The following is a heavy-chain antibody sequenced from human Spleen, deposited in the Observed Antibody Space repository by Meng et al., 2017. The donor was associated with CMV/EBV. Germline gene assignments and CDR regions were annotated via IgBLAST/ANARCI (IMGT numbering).Heavy chain of an antibody. CDR1: GGSLSGYY. CDR2: IYTSGST. V-gene: IGHV4-59*10. CDR3: AREVWFGEPPDY. J-gene: IGHJ4*02. Sequence: QVPQRQWGEGLLEPSATLSLTCAVYGGSLSGYYWSWIRQPGGKGLEWIGRIYTSGSTNYNPSLKSRVTMSVDTSKNQFSLKLSSVTAADTAVYYCAREVWFGEPPDYWGQGTLVTVSS. D-gene: IGHD3-10*01.